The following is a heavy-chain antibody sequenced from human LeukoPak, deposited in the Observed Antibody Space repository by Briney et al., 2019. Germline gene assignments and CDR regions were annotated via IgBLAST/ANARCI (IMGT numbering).Heavy chain of an antibody. D-gene: IGHD3-10*01. V-gene: IGHV3-23*01. CDR2: ISGSGGST. J-gene: IGHJ4*02. Sequence: GGSLTLSCAASGFTFSSYAMSWVRQAPGKGLEWVSAISGSGGSTYYADSVKGRFTISRDNSKNTLYLQMNSLRAEDTAVYYCAKDAVRYGSGSSAYWGQGTLVTVSS. CDR1: GFTFSSYA. CDR3: AKDAVRYGSGSSAY.